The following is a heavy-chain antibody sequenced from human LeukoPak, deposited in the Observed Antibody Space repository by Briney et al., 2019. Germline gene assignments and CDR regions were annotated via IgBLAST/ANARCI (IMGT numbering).Heavy chain of an antibody. D-gene: IGHD6-19*01. Sequence: SETLSLTCTVSGGSISSSSYYWGWIRQPPGKGLEWIGSIYYSGSTYYNPSLKSRVTISVDTSKNQFSLKLSSVTAADTAVYYCAGLPGYSSGWYRGYWYFDLWGRGTLVTVSS. CDR1: GGSISSSSYY. CDR3: AGLPGYSSGWYRGYWYFDL. J-gene: IGHJ2*01. V-gene: IGHV4-39*07. CDR2: IYYSGST.